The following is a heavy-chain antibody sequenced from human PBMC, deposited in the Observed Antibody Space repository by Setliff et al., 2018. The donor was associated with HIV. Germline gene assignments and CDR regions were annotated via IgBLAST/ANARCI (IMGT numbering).Heavy chain of an antibody. CDR1: GYTFTGYY. D-gene: IGHD1-1*01. Sequence: ASVKVSCKASGYTFTGYYVHWVRQAPGQGLEWMGWINPNDGGAYYAPRFQGRVTMTSNTSITAASMELSSLRSDDTAVYYCALSSTTTRPYNWFDPWGQGTLVTVSS. V-gene: IGHV1-2*02. CDR2: INPNDGGA. CDR3: ALSSTTTRPYNWFDP. J-gene: IGHJ5*02.